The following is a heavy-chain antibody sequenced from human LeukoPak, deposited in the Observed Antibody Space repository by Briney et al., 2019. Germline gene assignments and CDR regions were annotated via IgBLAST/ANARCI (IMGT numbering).Heavy chain of an antibody. J-gene: IGHJ4*02. CDR1: GFTFSTCG. D-gene: IGHD3-22*01. V-gene: IGHV3-30*18. CDR3: AKDGRGKDDTSGPSDY. Sequence: GGSLRLSCAASGFTFSTCGLHWVRQAPGKGLEWVAAISYDGKKKDYVDSVKGRFTISRDNSKNTLYLQMSSLRSEDTATYYCAKDGRGKDDTSGPSDYWGQGALVTVSS. CDR2: ISYDGKKK.